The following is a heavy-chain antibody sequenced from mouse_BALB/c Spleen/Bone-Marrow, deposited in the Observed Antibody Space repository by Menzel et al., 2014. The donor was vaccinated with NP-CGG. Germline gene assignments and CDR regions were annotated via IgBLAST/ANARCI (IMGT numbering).Heavy chain of an antibody. CDR1: GYTFTSYW. V-gene: IGHV1-87*01. CDR3: ARFGDYSMDY. CDR2: IYPGDGDT. J-gene: IGHJ4*01. D-gene: IGHD1-1*02. Sequence: VQLQQSGTDLARPGASVKLSCKASGYTFTSYWMQWVKQRPGQGLEWIGAIYPGDGDTRYTQKFKGKATLTADKSSSTAYMQLSSLASEDSAVYYCARFGDYSMDYWGQGTSVTASS.